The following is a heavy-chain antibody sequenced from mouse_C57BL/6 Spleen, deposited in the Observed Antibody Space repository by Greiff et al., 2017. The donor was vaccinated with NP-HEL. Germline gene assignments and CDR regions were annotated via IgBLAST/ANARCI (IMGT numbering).Heavy chain of an antibody. D-gene: IGHD1-1*01. J-gene: IGHJ1*03. CDR2: IDPSDSYT. Sequence: QVQLKQPGAELVMPGASVKLSCKASGYTFTSYWMHWVKQRPGQGLEWIGEIDPSDSYTNYNQKFKGKSTLTVDKSSSTAYMQLSSLTSEDSAVYYCARSHYYGSSYVGWYFDVWGTGTTVTVSS. CDR3: ARSHYYGSSYVGWYFDV. CDR1: GYTFTSYW. V-gene: IGHV1-69*01.